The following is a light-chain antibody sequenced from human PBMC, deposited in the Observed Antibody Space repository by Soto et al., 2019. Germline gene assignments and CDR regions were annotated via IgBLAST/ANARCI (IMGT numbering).Light chain of an antibody. CDR3: HQYGTSQLT. CDR1: QSVSSSY. J-gene: IGKJ4*01. V-gene: IGKV3-20*01. CDR2: GAS. Sequence: EIVLTQSPGTLSLSPGERATLSCRASQSVSSSYLAWYQQKPGQAPRLLIYGASSRATGIPDRFSGSGSGTDFPLPIRRLEPEDFPVYYCHQYGTSQLTFGGPTMVDI.